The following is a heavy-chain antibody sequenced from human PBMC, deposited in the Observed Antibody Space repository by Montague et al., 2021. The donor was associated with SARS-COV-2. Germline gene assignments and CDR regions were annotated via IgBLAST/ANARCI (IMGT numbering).Heavy chain of an antibody. D-gene: IGHD2-15*01. CDR2: IYYSGST. V-gene: IGHV4-59*01. CDR1: GGSISSYY. CDR3: ARRSSGYCSGGSCYSAFDP. J-gene: IGHJ5*02. Sequence: SETLSLTCTVSGGSISSYYWSWIRQPPGKGLEWIGYIYYSGSTNYNPSLKSRVTISVDTSKNQFSLKLSSVTAADTAVYYCARRSSGYCSGGSCYSAFDPGGQGTLVNVSS.